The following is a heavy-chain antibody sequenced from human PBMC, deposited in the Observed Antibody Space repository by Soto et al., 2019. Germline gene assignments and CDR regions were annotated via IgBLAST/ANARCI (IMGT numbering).Heavy chain of an antibody. D-gene: IGHD6-13*01. CDR3: ATRGNPETGLYYFDY. V-gene: IGHV4-30-4*01. Sequence: PSETLSLTCTVSGGSISSGNYYWSWIRQPPGKGLEWIGFISYSGSAYYNPSLKSRVTISVDTSKNQFSLNLSFVTAADTAVYYCATRGNPETGLYYFDYWGQGTLVTVSS. J-gene: IGHJ4*02. CDR2: ISYSGSA. CDR1: GGSISSGNYY.